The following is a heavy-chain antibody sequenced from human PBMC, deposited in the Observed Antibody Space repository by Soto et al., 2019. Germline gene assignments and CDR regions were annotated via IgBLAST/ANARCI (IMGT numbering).Heavy chain of an antibody. D-gene: IGHD3-3*01. CDR3: ASPRKGYNFFLDW. CDR1: GFTLGGDG. J-gene: IGHJ4*01. V-gene: IGHV3-49*03. CDR2: IRSKANGGET. Sequence: GGSLRLSCTPSGFTLGGDGMSWFRQAPGKGLEWVGFIRSKANGGETQYAASVQGRFTISRDESKNIAYLEINSLKTEDTAVNYCASPRKGYNFFLDWWGQGTLVTVSS.